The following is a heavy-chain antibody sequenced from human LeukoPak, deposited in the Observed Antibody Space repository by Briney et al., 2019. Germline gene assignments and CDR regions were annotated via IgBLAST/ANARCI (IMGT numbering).Heavy chain of an antibody. J-gene: IGHJ4*02. CDR1: GYTLTELS. CDR3: ARVSLRYSGSSDY. CDR2: INPSGAST. D-gene: IGHD5-18*01. Sequence: GASVKVSCKVSGYTLTELSMHWVRQAPGQGLAWMGIINPSGASTTYAQKFQGRVTMTRDTSTSTVYMELSSLRSEDTAVYYCARVSLRYSGSSDYWGQGTLVTVSS. V-gene: IGHV1-46*01.